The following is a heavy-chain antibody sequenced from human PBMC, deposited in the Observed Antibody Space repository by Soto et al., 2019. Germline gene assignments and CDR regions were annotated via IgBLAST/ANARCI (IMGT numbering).Heavy chain of an antibody. V-gene: IGHV4-61*08. CDR1: GGSGRSDGYY. J-gene: IGHJ6*02. D-gene: IGHD5-12*01. Sequence: SETLSLTCTVSGGSGRSDGYYWSWIRQPPGKGLEWIGFISNSGNTKFNPSLKSRVTISLDTSKNQFSLRLTSVTAADTAVYYCAREIPRDGYNFRSGAMGVWGQGTTVTVSS. CDR2: ISNSGNT. CDR3: AREIPRDGYNFRSGAMGV.